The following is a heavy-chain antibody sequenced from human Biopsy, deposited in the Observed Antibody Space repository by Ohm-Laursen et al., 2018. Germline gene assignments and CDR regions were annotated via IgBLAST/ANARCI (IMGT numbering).Heavy chain of an antibody. CDR3: ARELGNGMDV. CDR2: ITSTGRTV. V-gene: IGHV3-11*01. J-gene: IGHJ6*02. Sequence: SLRLSCAASGFTFSDYYMNWIRQAPGKGLEWVSFITSTGRTVYADSVKGRFTISRDNVDNSLHLQMKSLRAEDTAVYYCARELGNGMDVWGQGTPVTVSS. CDR1: GFTFSDYY.